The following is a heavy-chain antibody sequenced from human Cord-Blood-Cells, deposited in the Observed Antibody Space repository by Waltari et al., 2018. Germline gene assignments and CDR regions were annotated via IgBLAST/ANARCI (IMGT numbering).Heavy chain of an antibody. CDR1: GGSFSGYY. Sequence: QVQLQQWGAGLLKPSETLSLTCAVYGGSFSGYYWSWIRQPPGKGLEWIGEIYHSGSTNYNPSLKSRVTISVDTSKNQFSLKLSSVTAADTAVYYCARGRGYCSSTSCSESYYFDYWGQGTLVTVSS. V-gene: IGHV4-34*01. CDR2: IYHSGST. D-gene: IGHD2-2*01. CDR3: ARGRGYCSSTSCSESYYFDY. J-gene: IGHJ4*02.